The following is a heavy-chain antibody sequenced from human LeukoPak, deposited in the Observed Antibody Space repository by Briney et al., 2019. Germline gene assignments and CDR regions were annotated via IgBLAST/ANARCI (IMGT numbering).Heavy chain of an antibody. V-gene: IGHV5-51*01. CDR1: GYSFTSYW. J-gene: IGHJ4*02. CDR3: ARRPTGTSRGWYYFDY. CDR2: IYPGDSDT. Sequence: GESLKISWKGSGYSFTSYWIGWVRQMPGKGLELIGIIYPGDSDTRYSPSFQGQVTISADKSISTAYLQWSSLKASDTAMYYCARRPTGTSRGWYYFDYWGQGTLVTVSS. D-gene: IGHD6-19*01.